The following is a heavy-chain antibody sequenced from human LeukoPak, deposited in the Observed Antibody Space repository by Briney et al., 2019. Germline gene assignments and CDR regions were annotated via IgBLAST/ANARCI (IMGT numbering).Heavy chain of an antibody. J-gene: IGHJ4*02. CDR1: GYTFTGYY. V-gene: IGHV1-2*02. D-gene: IGHD6-19*01. Sequence: ASVKVSCKASGYTFTGYYMHWVRQAPGQGLEWMGWINPHSGGRNYAQKFQGRVTMTRDTSISTAYMELSRLISDDAAVYYCAREMYSSGWFDYWGQGTLVTVSS. CDR2: INPHSGGR. CDR3: AREMYSSGWFDY.